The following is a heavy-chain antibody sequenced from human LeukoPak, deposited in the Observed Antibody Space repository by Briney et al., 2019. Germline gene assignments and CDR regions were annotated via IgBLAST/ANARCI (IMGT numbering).Heavy chain of an antibody. D-gene: IGHD3-9*01. CDR3: ARDPILVTGLAFDY. CDR2: INSNSGET. J-gene: IGHJ4*02. V-gene: IGHV1-2*02. CDR1: GYTFTDYY. Sequence: ASVKVSCKASGYTFTDYYIHWVRQAPGQGREWMGWINSNSGETRLAQKFQGRVTMTRDTSISTAYMEFYSLRSDDTAVYLCARDPILVTGLAFDYWGPGTLVTVSS.